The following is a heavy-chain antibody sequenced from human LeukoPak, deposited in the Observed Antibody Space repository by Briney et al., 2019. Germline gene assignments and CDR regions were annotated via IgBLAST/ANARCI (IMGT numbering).Heavy chain of an antibody. Sequence: GGSLRLSCAASGFTFSSYGMHWVRQAPGKGLEWVAVIWYDGSNKYYADSVKGRFTISRDNSKNTLYLQMNSLRAEDTAVYYCARDGVLGYCSSTSCYTYPYYYYYMDAWGKGTTVTVSS. V-gene: IGHV3-33*01. CDR2: IWYDGSNK. CDR3: ARDGVLGYCSSTSCYTYPYYYYYMDA. D-gene: IGHD2-2*02. J-gene: IGHJ6*03. CDR1: GFTFSSYG.